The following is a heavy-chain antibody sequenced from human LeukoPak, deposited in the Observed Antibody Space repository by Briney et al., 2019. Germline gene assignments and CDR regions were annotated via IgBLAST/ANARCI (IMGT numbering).Heavy chain of an antibody. CDR3: ATELAWGYERYYYGMDV. V-gene: IGHV1-24*01. CDR2: FDPEDGET. J-gene: IGHJ6*02. Sequence: ASVKVSCKVSGYTLTELSMHWVRRAPGKGLEWMGGFDPEDGETIYAQKFQGRVTMTEDTSTDTAYMELSSLRSEDTAVYYCATELAWGYERYYYGMDVWGQGTTVTVSS. CDR1: GYTLTELS. D-gene: IGHD5-12*01.